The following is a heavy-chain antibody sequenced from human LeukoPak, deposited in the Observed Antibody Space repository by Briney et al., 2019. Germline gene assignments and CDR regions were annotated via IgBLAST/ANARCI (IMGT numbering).Heavy chain of an antibody. D-gene: IGHD2-15*01. CDR1: GFTFSSYA. CDR3: AKQLGYCSDGSCYFPY. V-gene: IGHV3-23*01. Sequence: GGSLRLSCAASGFTFSSYAMTWVRQAPGKGLEWVSTISGSGGSTYYADSVKGRYTISRDNSKNTLYLQMHSLRAEDTAIYYCAKQLGYCSDGSCYFPYWGQGTLVTVSS. J-gene: IGHJ4*02. CDR2: ISGSGGST.